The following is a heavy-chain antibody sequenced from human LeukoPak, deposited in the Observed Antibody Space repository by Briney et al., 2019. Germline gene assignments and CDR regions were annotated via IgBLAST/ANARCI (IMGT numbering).Heavy chain of an antibody. CDR1: IYIFTSYY. J-gene: IGHJ6*02. CDR2: INPSGGST. Sequence: ASVKVSCKASIYIFTSYYMHWVRQAPGQGLEWMGIINPSGGSTTYAQKFQGRVTMTRDTSKNQFSLKLSSVTAADTAVYYCVRAYCSGVTCYPGYYGMDVWGQGTTVTVSS. CDR3: VRAYCSGVTCYPGYYGMDV. V-gene: IGHV1-46*01. D-gene: IGHD2-15*01.